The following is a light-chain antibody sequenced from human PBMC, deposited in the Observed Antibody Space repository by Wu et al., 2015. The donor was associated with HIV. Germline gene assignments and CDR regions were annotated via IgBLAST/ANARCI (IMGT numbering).Light chain of an antibody. CDR3: QKYNDFPWT. Sequence: DIQMTQSPSSLFASVGDRVTITCRASQGISTYLAWYQQKPGKVPKLLIYHASTLQSGVPSRFSGGGSGTDFTPTISSLQPEDVATYYCQKYNDFPWTFGQGTKVEIK. J-gene: IGKJ1*01. CDR1: QGISTY. V-gene: IGKV1-27*01. CDR2: HAS.